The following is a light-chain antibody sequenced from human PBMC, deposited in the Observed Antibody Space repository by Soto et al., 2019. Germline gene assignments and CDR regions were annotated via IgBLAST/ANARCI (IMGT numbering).Light chain of an antibody. CDR2: DVS. CDR1: SSDVGGYNY. Sequence: QSVLTQPASVSGSPGQSITISCTGTSSDVGGYNYVSWYQQHPDKAPKLMIYDVSNRPSGVSNRFSGSKSGNTASLTISGRQPEDEADYYCNSYTSSGTGVFGTGTKVTVL. V-gene: IGLV2-14*01. CDR3: NSYTSSGTGV. J-gene: IGLJ1*01.